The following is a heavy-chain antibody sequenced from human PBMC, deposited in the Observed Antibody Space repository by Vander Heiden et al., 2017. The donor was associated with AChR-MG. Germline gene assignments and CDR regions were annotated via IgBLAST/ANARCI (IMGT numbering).Heavy chain of an antibody. CDR1: GGSISSSSYY. CDR2: IYYSGST. J-gene: IGHJ4*02. D-gene: IGHD5-18*01. V-gene: IGHV4-39*01. CDR3: AALDTAMGGGY. Sequence: QLQLQESGPGLVKPSETLSLTCTVSGGSISSSSYYWGWIRQPPGKGLEWIGSIYYSGSTYYNPSLKSRVTISVDTSKNQFSLKLSSVTAADTAVYYCAALDTAMGGGYWGQGTLVTVSS.